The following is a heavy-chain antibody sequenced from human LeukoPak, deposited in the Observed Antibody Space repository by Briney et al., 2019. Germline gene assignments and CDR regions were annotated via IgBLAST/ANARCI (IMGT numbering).Heavy chain of an antibody. V-gene: IGHV1-2*02. CDR1: GYTFTGHP. CDR2: INPSSGGT. J-gene: IGHJ4*02. CDR3: ARDDYYDVSGFDS. Sequence: ASVKVSCKASGYTFTGHPIHWVRQAPGQGLEWMGWINPSSGGTKYAQNFQGRVTMTSDTSISAAYMELSWLESDDTALYYCARDDYYDVSGFDSWGQGTLVTVSS. D-gene: IGHD3-22*01.